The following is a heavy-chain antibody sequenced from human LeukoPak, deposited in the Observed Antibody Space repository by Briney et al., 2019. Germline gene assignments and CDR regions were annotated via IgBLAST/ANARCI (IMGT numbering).Heavy chain of an antibody. J-gene: IGHJ4*02. CDR3: ASSPFSTYYFDY. V-gene: IGHV3-66*01. CDR1: GFTVSTNY. Sequence: PGGSLRLSCAASGFTVSTNYMSWVRQAPGKGLEWVSVIYSGGNTYYADSVKGRFTISRDNFKNTLYLQMSSLTAEDTAVYYCASSPFSTYYFDYWGQGTLVTVSS. CDR2: IYSGGNT.